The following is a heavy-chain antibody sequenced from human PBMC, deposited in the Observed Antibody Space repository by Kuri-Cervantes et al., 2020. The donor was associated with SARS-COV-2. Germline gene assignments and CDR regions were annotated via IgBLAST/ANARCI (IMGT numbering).Heavy chain of an antibody. V-gene: IGHV3-7*01. Sequence: GGSLRLSCAASGFTFSSYAMSWVRQAPGKGLEWVANIRQDGSEKYYVDSVKGRFTISRDNAKNSLYLQMNSLRPEDTAVYYCAKDDGGSFGLFDNWGQGILVTVSS. CDR3: AKDDGGSFGLFDN. CDR1: GFTFSSYA. D-gene: IGHD1-26*01. CDR2: IRQDGSEK. J-gene: IGHJ4*02.